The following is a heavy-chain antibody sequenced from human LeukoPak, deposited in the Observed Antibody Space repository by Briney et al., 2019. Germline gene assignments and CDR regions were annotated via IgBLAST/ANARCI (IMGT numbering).Heavy chain of an antibody. CDR2: IIPIFGTA. CDR3: ARGGRGATGGDWFDP. V-gene: IGHV1-69*13. D-gene: IGHD5-24*01. Sequence: SVKVSCKASGYTFTGYYMHWVRQAPGQGLEWMGGIIPIFGTANYAQKFQGRVTITADESTSTAYMELSSLRSEDTAVYYCARGGRGATGGDWFDPWGQGTLVTVSS. J-gene: IGHJ5*02. CDR1: GYTFTGYY.